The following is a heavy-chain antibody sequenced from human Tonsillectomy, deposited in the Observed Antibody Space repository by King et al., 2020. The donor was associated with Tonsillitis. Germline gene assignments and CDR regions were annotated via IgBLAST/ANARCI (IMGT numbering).Heavy chain of an antibody. D-gene: IGHD4-17*01. CDR1: GFTFTSYG. Sequence: QLVQSGTEVKNLGASVKVSCKASGFTFTSYGISWVRQAPGQGLEWMGWISVYNGVTNYAQQLQDRITVTRDTSTSTAYMELRSLTPDDTAVYYCARNTVTTFFPGYIDLWGRGTLVTVPS. CDR2: ISVYNGVT. CDR3: ARNTVTTFFPGYIDL. J-gene: IGHJ2*01. V-gene: IGHV1-18*04.